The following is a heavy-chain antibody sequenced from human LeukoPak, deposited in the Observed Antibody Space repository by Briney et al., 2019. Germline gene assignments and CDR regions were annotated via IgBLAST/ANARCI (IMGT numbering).Heavy chain of an antibody. D-gene: IGHD3-10*01. Sequence: SETLSLTCTVSGGSISSSSYYWGWIRQPPGKGLEWIGSIYYSGSTYYNPSLKSRVTISVDTSKNQFSLKLSSVTAADTAVCYCARQGQYYGSGSQFDYWGQGTLVTVSS. CDR1: GGSISSSSYY. CDR2: IYYSGST. J-gene: IGHJ4*02. CDR3: ARQGQYYGSGSQFDY. V-gene: IGHV4-39*01.